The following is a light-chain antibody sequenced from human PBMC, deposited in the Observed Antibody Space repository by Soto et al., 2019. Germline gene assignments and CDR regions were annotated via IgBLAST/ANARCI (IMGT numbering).Light chain of an antibody. CDR1: QAIDSW. J-gene: IGKJ1*01. CDR3: QQTLSFPPT. CDR2: TGS. V-gene: IGKV1-12*01. Sequence: DIQMTQSPSTLSAAVGDRGTITCRASQAIDSWLAWYQQKPGEAPKLLIFTGSLLHSGVPPRFSGSGSGTDFTLTISSLQPEDFATYYCQQTLSFPPTFGQGTKVDIK.